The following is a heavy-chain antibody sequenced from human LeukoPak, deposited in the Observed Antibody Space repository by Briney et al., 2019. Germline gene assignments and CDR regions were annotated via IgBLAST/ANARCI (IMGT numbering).Heavy chain of an antibody. J-gene: IGHJ3*02. CDR2: IWYDGSNK. V-gene: IGHV3-33*01. D-gene: IGHD3-10*01. CDR3: ARDRLWFGESQLGANYDAFDI. CDR1: RFTFSSYG. Sequence: GGSLRLSCVGSRFTFSSYGMHWVRQAPGKGLEWVAVIWYDGSNKYYADSVKGRFTISRDNSKNTLYLQMNSLRAEDTAVYYCARDRLWFGESQLGANYDAFDIWGQGTMVTVSS.